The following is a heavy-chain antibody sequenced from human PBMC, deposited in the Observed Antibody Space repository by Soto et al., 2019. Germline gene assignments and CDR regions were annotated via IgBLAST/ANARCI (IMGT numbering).Heavy chain of an antibody. V-gene: IGHV3-73*01. CDR2: IRSKANSYAT. D-gene: IGHD5-18*01. Sequence: GGSLRLSCAASGFTFSGSAMHWVRQASGKGLEWVGRIRSKANSYATAYAASVKGRFTISRDDSKNTAYLQMNNLKTEDTAVYYCTAGDTAMVHSYYYYYGMDVWGQGTTVTVSS. CDR1: GFTFSGSA. J-gene: IGHJ6*02. CDR3: TAGDTAMVHSYYYYYGMDV.